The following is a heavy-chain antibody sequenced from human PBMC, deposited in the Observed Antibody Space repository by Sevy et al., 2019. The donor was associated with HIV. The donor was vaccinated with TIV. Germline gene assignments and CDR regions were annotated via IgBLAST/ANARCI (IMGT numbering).Heavy chain of an antibody. CDR3: ARTGDSSGYYYF. J-gene: IGHJ4*02. CDR1: GFTVSSNY. CDR2: IYSGGST. V-gene: IGHV3-53*01. Sequence: GGSLRLSCAASGFTVSSNYMGWVRQAPGKGLEWVSVIYSGGSTYYADSVKGRFTISRDNSKNTLYLQMNSLRAEDTAVYYCARTGDSSGYYYFGGQGTLVTVSS. D-gene: IGHD3-22*01.